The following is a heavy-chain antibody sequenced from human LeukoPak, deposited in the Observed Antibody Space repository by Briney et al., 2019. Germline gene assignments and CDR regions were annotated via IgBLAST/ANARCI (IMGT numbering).Heavy chain of an antibody. CDR1: GFTFSSYS. CDR2: ISSSSSTI. J-gene: IGHJ4*02. V-gene: IGHV3-48*04. CDR3: ARGWYYDSSGYFVFDY. D-gene: IGHD3-22*01. Sequence: PGRSLRLSCAASGFTFSSYSMNWVRQAPGKGLEWVSYISSSSSTIYYADSVKGRFTISRDNAKNSLYLQMNSLRAEDTAVYYCARGWYYDSSGYFVFDYWGQGTLVTVSS.